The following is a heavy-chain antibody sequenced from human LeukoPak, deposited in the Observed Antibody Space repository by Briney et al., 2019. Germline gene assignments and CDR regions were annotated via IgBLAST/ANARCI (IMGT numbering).Heavy chain of an antibody. CDR1: GFTFSNHG. V-gene: IGHV3-33*01. J-gene: IGHJ4*02. CDR3: ARDLAAARLDF. Sequence: GGSLRLSCAASGFTFSNHGMHWVRQAPGKGLEWVANIWYDGGQEYYADTVKGRFTISRDISKNALYLQMNSLRAEDTAVYYCARDLAAARLDFRGQGTLVTVSS. D-gene: IGHD6-6*01. CDR2: IWYDGGQE.